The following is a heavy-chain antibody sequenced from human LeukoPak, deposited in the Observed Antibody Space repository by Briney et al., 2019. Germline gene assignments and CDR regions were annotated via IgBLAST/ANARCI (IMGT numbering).Heavy chain of an antibody. D-gene: IGHD4-17*01. CDR1: GFTFSTYA. J-gene: IGHJ4*02. CDR2: IRGSGGST. Sequence: PGGSLRLSCAASGFTFSTYAMSWVRQAPGKGLEWVSGIRGSGGSTYYADSVKGRFTISRDKSKNTLYVQMNSLRAEDTAVYYCASSFTVTTKKNNFDYWGQGTLVTVSS. V-gene: IGHV3-23*01. CDR3: ASSFTVTTKKNNFDY.